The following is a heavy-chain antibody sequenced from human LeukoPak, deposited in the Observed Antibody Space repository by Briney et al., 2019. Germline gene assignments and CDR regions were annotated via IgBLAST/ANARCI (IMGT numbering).Heavy chain of an antibody. D-gene: IGHD3-10*01. CDR2: IHPDGSEE. CDR3: ARPPFAYGLDV. CDR1: GFTFSNYW. J-gene: IGHJ6*02. V-gene: IGHV3-7*01. Sequence: PGGSLRLSCVGSGFTFSNYWMNWVRQAPGKGQEWVANIHPDGSEEHYVDSVKGRFTISRDNAKNSLHLQMSSLQVEDTAVYYCARPPFAYGLDVWGQGTTVTVS.